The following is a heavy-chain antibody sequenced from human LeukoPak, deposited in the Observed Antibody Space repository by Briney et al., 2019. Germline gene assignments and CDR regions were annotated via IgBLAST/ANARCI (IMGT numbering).Heavy chain of an antibody. CDR2: IKQDGSEK. V-gene: IGHV3-7*01. CDR1: GFTFSSYS. CDR3: ARDPETVGATA. Sequence: PGGSLRLSCAASGFTFSSYSMNWVRQAPGKGLEWVANIKQDGSEKYYVDSVKGRFTISRDNAKNSLYLQMNSLRAEDTAVYYCARDPETVGATAWGQGTLVTVSS. D-gene: IGHD1-26*01. J-gene: IGHJ5*02.